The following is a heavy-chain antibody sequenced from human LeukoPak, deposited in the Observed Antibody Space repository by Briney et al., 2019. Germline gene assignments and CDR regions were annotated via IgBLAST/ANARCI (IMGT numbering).Heavy chain of an antibody. CDR1: GFTFSSYS. V-gene: IGHV3-48*04. D-gene: IGHD2-2*01. CDR2: ISSSSSTI. CDR3: ARDVVVVPAALPEGNYYYYYGMDV. Sequence: GGSLRLSCAASGFTFSSYSMNWVRQAPGKGLEWVSYISSSSSTIYYADSVKGRFTISRDNAKNSLYLQMNSLRAEDTAVYYCARDVVVVPAALPEGNYYYYYGMDVWGQGTTVTVSS. J-gene: IGHJ6*02.